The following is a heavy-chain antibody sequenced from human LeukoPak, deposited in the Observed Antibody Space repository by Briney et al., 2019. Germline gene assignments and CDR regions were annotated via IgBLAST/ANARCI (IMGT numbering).Heavy chain of an antibody. CDR3: AKGSHSSSSGFSIFDY. V-gene: IGHV3-30*02. D-gene: IGHD6-6*01. CDR1: GFTVSSNT. Sequence: GGSLRLSCAASGFTVSSNTVIWVRQAPVKGLEWVAFIRYDGSDKYFADIVKGRFTISRDNSKNTLYLQMNSLRAEDTAVYYCAKGSHSSSSGFSIFDYWGQGTLVTVSS. J-gene: IGHJ4*02. CDR2: IRYDGSDK.